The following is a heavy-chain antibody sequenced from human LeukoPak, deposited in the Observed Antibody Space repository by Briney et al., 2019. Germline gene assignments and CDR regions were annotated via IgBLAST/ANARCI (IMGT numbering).Heavy chain of an antibody. CDR2: INHSGST. J-gene: IGHJ3*01. CDR1: GGSFSGYY. CDR3: ARNKWVVPAADT. V-gene: IGHV4-34*01. Sequence: PSETLSLTCAVYGGSFSGYYWSWIRQPPGKGLEWIGEINHSGSTNYNPSLKSRVTISVDTSKNQLSLKLSSVTAADTAVYYCARNKWVVPAADTWGQGTMVTVSS. D-gene: IGHD2-2*01.